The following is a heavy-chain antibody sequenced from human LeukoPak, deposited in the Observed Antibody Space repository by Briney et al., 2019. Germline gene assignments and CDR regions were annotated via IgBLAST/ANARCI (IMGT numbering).Heavy chain of an antibody. CDR1: GFTFSSYS. J-gene: IGHJ4*02. Sequence: PGGSLRLSCAASGFTFSSYSMNWVRQAPGKGLEWVSSISSSGSYIYYADSMKGRFTISRDNAKNSLYLQMNSLRAEDTAVYYCAKTGTPWYYFDYWGQGTLVTVSS. CDR2: ISSSGSYI. D-gene: IGHD1-1*01. CDR3: AKTGTPWYYFDY. V-gene: IGHV3-21*04.